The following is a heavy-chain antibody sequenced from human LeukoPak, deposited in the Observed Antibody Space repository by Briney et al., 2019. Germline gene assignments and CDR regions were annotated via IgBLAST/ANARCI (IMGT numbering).Heavy chain of an antibody. V-gene: IGHV3-66*01. CDR2: IYSGGST. CDR1: GFTVSSNY. Sequence: GGSLRLSCAASGFTVSSNYMSWVRQAPGKGLEWVSVIYSGGSTYYADSVKGRFTNSRDNAKNSLYLQMNSLRAEDTAVYYCARIRMMTMVRGVMDYYYGMDVWGQGTTVTVSS. J-gene: IGHJ6*02. D-gene: IGHD3-10*01. CDR3: ARIRMMTMVRGVMDYYYGMDV.